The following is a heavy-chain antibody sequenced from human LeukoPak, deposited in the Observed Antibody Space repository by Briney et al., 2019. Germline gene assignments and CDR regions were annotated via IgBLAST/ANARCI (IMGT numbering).Heavy chain of an antibody. J-gene: IGHJ5*02. CDR1: GGSFSGYY. D-gene: IGHD2-2*01. Sequence: SETLSLTCAVYGGSFSGYYWSWIRQPPGKGLEWIGEINHSGGTNYNPSLKSRVTISVDTSKNQFSLKLSSVTAADTAVYYCARFYCSSTSCQDWFDPWGQGTLVTVSS. V-gene: IGHV4-34*01. CDR3: ARFYCSSTSCQDWFDP. CDR2: INHSGGT.